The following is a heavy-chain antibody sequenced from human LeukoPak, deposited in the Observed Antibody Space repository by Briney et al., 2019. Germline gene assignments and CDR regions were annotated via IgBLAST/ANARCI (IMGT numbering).Heavy chain of an antibody. CDR2: IWYDGSNK. CDR1: GFTFSSYG. J-gene: IGHJ4*02. V-gene: IGHV3-33*06. Sequence: PGGSLRLSCAASGFTFSSYGMHWVRQAPGKGLERVAVIWYDGSNKYYADSVKGRFTISRDNSKNTLYLQMNSLRAEDTAVYYCAKDLGEWELLFDYWGQGTLVTVSS. CDR3: AKDLGEWELLFDY. D-gene: IGHD1-26*01.